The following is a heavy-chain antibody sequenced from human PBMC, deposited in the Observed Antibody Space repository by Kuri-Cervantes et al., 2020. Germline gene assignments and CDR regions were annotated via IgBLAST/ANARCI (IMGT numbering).Heavy chain of an antibody. CDR3: AREVVRLRRLFPSDFGEEAAFDI. J-gene: IGHJ3*02. CDR1: GGTFSSYA. Sequence: SVKVSCKASGGTFSSYAISWVRQAPGQGLEWMGGIIPIFGTANYAQKFQGRVTITTDESTSTAYMELSSLRSEDTAVYYCAREVVRLRRLFPSDFGEEAAFDIWGQGTMVTVSS. D-gene: IGHD2-2*01. V-gene: IGHV1-69*05. CDR2: IIPIFGTA.